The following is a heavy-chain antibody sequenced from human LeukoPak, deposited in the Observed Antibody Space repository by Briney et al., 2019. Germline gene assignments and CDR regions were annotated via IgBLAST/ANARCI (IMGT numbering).Heavy chain of an antibody. J-gene: IGHJ4*02. CDR3: ARVEQWLPQNDY. CDR1: GFTYSDYY. V-gene: IGHV3-11*06. Sequence: GGSLRLSCAASGFTYSDYYMSWIRQAPGKGLEWVSYISSSSSYTNYADSVKGRFTISRDNAKNSLYLQMNSLRAEDTAVYYCARVEQWLPQNDYWGQGTLVTVSS. CDR2: ISSSSSYT. D-gene: IGHD6-19*01.